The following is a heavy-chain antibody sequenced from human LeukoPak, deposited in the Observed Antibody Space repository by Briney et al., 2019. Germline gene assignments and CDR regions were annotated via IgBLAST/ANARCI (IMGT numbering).Heavy chain of an antibody. J-gene: IGHJ5*02. CDR3: ARDYSVPGDGLDP. CDR1: GFTISSYE. D-gene: IGHD2-21*01. V-gene: IGHV3-48*03. CDR2: ISSSGTTM. Sequence: GGSLRLSCEAPGFTISSYEMSWVRQAPGQGLEWVSDISSSGTTMFYSDSVKGRFTISRDSAKNSLYLQMNSLRVEDTAIYYCARDYSVPGDGLDPWGQGTLVTVSS.